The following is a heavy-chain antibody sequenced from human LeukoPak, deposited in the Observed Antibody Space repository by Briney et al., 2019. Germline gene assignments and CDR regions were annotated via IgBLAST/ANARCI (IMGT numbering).Heavy chain of an antibody. CDR1: GYSISGGHY. J-gene: IGHJ4*02. V-gene: IGHV4-38-2*02. CDR3: ARGVVAAPQTFDY. Sequence: SETLSLTCIVSGYSISGGHYWGWIRQSPGKGLEWFGNIYHSGSTNYNPSLKSRVTISVDTSKNQFSLKLSSVTAADTAVYYCARGVVAAPQTFDYWGQGTLVTVSS. D-gene: IGHD2-15*01. CDR2: IYHSGST.